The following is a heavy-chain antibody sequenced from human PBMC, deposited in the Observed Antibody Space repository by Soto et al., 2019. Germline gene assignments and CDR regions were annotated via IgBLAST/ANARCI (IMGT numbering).Heavy chain of an antibody. Sequence: ASVKVSCKASGYTFTNYYVQWVRQAPGQGLEWMGVIHPDGGHTTYSQKFQDRVTMTRDTFTSTIYMELSSLRSEDTAVYYCARGDNDYWGQGTLVTVYS. J-gene: IGHJ4*02. CDR2: IHPDGGHT. CDR3: ARGDNDY. V-gene: IGHV1-46*01. CDR1: GYTFTNYY.